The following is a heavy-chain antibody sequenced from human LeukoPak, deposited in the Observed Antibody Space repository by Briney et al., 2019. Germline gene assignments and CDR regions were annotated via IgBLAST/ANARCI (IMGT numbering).Heavy chain of an antibody. CDR2: INPNSGGT. Sequence: GASVKVSCKASGYTFTGYYMHWVRQAPGQGLEWMGRINPNSGGTNYAQKFQGRVAMTRDTSISTAYMELYSLRSEDTAVYYCALSAEKQLVYFDFWGQGTLVTVSS. CDR1: GYTFTGYY. V-gene: IGHV1-2*06. J-gene: IGHJ4*02. D-gene: IGHD6-13*01. CDR3: ALSAEKQLVYFDF.